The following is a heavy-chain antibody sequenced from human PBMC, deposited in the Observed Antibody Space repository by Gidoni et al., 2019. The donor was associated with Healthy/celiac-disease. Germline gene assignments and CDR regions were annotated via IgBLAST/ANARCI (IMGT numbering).Heavy chain of an antibody. D-gene: IGHD2-15*01. Sequence: QITLKESGPTLVKPTQTLTLTCTFSGFSLSTSGVGVGWIRQPPGKALEWLALIYWDDDKRYSPSLKSRLTITKDTSKNQVVLTMTNMDPVDTATYYCAHRYCSGGSCYIFDYWGQGTLITVSS. CDR1: GFSLSTSGVG. V-gene: IGHV2-5*02. J-gene: IGHJ4*02. CDR2: IYWDDDK. CDR3: AHRYCSGGSCYIFDY.